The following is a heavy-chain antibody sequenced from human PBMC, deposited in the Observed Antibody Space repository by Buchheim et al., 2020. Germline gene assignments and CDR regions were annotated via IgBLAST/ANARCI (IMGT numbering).Heavy chain of an antibody. CDR3: ARIRTRETDAFDI. J-gene: IGHJ3*02. V-gene: IGHV1-18*04. CDR2: ISSYNNNK. D-gene: IGHD1-26*01. CDR1: DYTFTSYD. Sequence: QVQLAQSGTEVKKPGASVKVSCKASDYTFTSYDISWVRQAPGQGLEWMGWISSYNNNKNYAQDFQARVTMTTDTSTSTAYMELRSLRSDDTAVYYCARIRTRETDAFDIWGQGT.